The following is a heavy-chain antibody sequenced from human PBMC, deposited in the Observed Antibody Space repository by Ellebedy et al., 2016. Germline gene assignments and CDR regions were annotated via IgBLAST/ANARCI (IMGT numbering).Heavy chain of an antibody. CDR3: VTRHNGAFDL. CDR1: GLSVSSND. Sequence: GGSLRLSXAASGLSVSSNDMSWVRQAPGKGLELVSLIYGGGASYYADSVKGRFTISRDNSKKTLYLQMSGLGVEDTAVYYCVTRHNGAFDLWGQGTMVTVSS. V-gene: IGHV3-53*01. J-gene: IGHJ3*01. D-gene: IGHD2-8*01. CDR2: IYGGGAS.